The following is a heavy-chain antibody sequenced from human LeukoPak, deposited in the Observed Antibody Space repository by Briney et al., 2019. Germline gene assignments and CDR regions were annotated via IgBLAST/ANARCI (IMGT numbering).Heavy chain of an antibody. V-gene: IGHV3-23*01. D-gene: IGHD3-22*01. CDR1: GITLSNYG. CDR2: MSGSGGGT. CDR3: AKRGVVIRVILVGFYKEAYYFDS. J-gene: IGHJ4*02. Sequence: PGGSLRLSCAVSGITLSNYGMSWVRKAPGKGLEWVAGMSGSGGGTNYADSVKGRFTVSRDNPKNTLHLQMKSLRAEDTAVYFCAKRGVVIRVILVGFYKEAYYFDSWGQGALVTVSS.